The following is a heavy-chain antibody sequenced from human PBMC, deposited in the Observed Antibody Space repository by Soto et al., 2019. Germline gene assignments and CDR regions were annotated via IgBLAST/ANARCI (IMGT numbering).Heavy chain of an antibody. D-gene: IGHD3-10*01. CDR2: INPILSMS. J-gene: IGHJ4*02. V-gene: IGHV1-69*02. CDR3: ASSYGSGYRAFDY. CDR1: GDTFTFYS. Sequence: QVQLVQSGAEVKKPGSSVRVSCKASGDTFTFYSINWVRQAPGLGLEWMGRINPILSMSNYAQRFQGRVTMTADKXKSTAYMELSSLRSEDTAMYYCASSYGSGYRAFDYWGQGALVTVSS.